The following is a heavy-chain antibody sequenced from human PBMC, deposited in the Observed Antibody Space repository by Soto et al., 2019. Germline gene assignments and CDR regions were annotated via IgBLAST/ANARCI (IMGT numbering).Heavy chain of an antibody. CDR1: GFSLSTSGVG. Sequence: SGLTLVNPTQILTLTCTFSGFSLSTSGVGVGWIRQPPGKALEWLALIYWDDDKRYSPSLKSRLTITKEAYENQVVLTMTNRDPVDAATYYCAHSARLGMVLTGFDYWGQGTLVTVSS. D-gene: IGHD7-27*01. J-gene: IGHJ4*02. CDR2: IYWDDDK. CDR3: AHSARLGMVLTGFDY. V-gene: IGHV2-5*02.